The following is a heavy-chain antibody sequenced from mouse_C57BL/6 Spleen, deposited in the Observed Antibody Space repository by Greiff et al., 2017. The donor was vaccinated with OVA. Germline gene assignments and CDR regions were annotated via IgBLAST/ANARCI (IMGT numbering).Heavy chain of an antibody. CDR3: TGGTTVVAPDY. Sequence: VQLQQSGAELVRPGASVKLSCTASGFNIKDYYMHWVKQRPEQGLEWIGRIDPEDGDIEYAPKFQGKATMTADTSSNTAYLQLSSLTSEDTAVYYCTGGTTVVAPDYWGQGTTLTVSS. J-gene: IGHJ2*01. CDR2: IDPEDGDI. CDR1: GFNIKDYY. V-gene: IGHV14-1*01. D-gene: IGHD1-1*01.